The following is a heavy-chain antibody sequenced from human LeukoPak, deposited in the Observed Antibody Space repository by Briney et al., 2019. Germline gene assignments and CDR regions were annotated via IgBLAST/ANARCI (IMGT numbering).Heavy chain of an antibody. J-gene: IGHJ2*01. V-gene: IGHV1-69*13. CDR2: IIPIFGTA. D-gene: IGHD2-2*02. CDR1: GGTFSSYA. Sequence: SVKVSCKASGGTFSSYAISWVRQAPGQGLEWMGGIIPIFGTANYAQKLQGRVTITADESTSTAYMELSSLRSEDTAVYYCARTTLDIVVVPAAIGAPSNWYFDLWGRGTLVTVSS. CDR3: ARTTLDIVVVPAAIGAPSNWYFDL.